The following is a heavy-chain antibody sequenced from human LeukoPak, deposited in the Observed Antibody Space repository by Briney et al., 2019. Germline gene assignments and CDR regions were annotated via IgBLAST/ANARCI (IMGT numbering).Heavy chain of an antibody. CDR3: ARGKEKRLVPPNYYYYMDV. D-gene: IGHD6-6*01. Sequence: SETLSLTCAVYGGSFSGYYWSWIRQPPGKGLEWIGEINHSGSTNYNPSLKSRVTISVDTSKNQFSLKLSSVTAADTAVYYCARGKEKRLVPPNYYYYMDVWGKGATVTVSS. V-gene: IGHV4-34*01. CDR2: INHSGST. CDR1: GGSFSGYY. J-gene: IGHJ6*03.